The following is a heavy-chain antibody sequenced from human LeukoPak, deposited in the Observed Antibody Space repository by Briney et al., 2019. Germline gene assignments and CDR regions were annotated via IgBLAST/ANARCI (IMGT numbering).Heavy chain of an antibody. V-gene: IGHV3-43D*03. Sequence: GGSLRLSCAASGFTFDDYAMHWVRQAPGKGLEWVSLISWDGGSTYYADSVKGRFTISRDNSKYSLYLQMNSLRAEDTALYYCAKGGGSYYYLDYWGQGTLVTVSS. D-gene: IGHD1-26*01. CDR1: GFTFDDYA. J-gene: IGHJ4*02. CDR2: ISWDGGST. CDR3: AKGGGSYYYLDY.